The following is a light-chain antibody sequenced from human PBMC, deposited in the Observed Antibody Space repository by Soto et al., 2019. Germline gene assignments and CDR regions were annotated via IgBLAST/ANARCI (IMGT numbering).Light chain of an antibody. V-gene: IGKV1-5*01. CDR3: QQYHNWPLT. J-gene: IGKJ4*01. Sequence: DIQMTQSPSTLSASVGDRCTSTCRASQSISSWLAWYQQKPGKAPKLLIYDASSLESGVPSRFSGSGSGTEFTLTISSLQSEDFAVYYCQQYHNWPLTFGGGTKVDIK. CDR2: DAS. CDR1: QSISSW.